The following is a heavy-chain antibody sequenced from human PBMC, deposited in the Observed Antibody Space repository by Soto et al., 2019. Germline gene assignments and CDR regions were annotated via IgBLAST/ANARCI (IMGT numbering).Heavy chain of an antibody. Sequence: DVHLKESGGGLVQPGQSLRLSCEVSGFTLSMYSMTWVRQAPGKGLEWVAKIPQDGSDGHYLDSVKGRFTISRDNAKNSVYLQMNSLRADDTAVYYCARDHLILPAHDFFYGSDVWGQGAKLTVSS. CDR2: IPQDGSDG. CDR3: ARDHLILPAHDFFYGSDV. J-gene: IGHJ6*02. CDR1: GFTLSMYS. V-gene: IGHV3-7*03. D-gene: IGHD2-21*02.